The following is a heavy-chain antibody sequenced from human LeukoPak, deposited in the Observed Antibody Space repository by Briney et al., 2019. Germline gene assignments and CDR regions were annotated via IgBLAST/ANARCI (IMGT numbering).Heavy chain of an antibody. CDR3: ARRSAAIGYNWFDP. CDR2: IYYSGST. J-gene: IGHJ5*02. V-gene: IGHV4-31*03. CDR1: GGSISSGGYY. Sequence: PSETLSPTCTVSGGSISSGGYYWSWIRQHPGKGLEWIGYIYYSGSTYYNPSLKSRVTISVDTSKNQFSLKLSSVTAADTAVYYCARRSAAIGYNWFDPWGQGTLVTVSS. D-gene: IGHD2-2*02.